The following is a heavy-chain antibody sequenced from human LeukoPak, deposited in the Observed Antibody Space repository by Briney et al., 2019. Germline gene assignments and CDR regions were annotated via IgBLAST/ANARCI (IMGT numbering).Heavy chain of an antibody. J-gene: IGHJ4*02. V-gene: IGHV4-34*01. CDR3: ARSYGDYYFDY. CDR2: INHSGSA. CDR1: GESFSAYY. Sequence: SETLSLTCAVYGESFSAYYWSWIRQPPGKGLEWIGEINHSGSANYNPSLKSRVTISVDTSKNQFFLNLSSVTAADTAVYYCARSYGDYYFDYWGQGTLVTVSS. D-gene: IGHD4-17*01.